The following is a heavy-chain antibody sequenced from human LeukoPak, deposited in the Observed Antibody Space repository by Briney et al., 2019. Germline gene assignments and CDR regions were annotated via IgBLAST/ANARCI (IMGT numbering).Heavy chain of an antibody. CDR1: GFTFDDYA. Sequence: PGGSLRPSCAASGFTFDDYAMHWVRQAPGKGLEWVSGISWNSGSIGYADSVKGRFTISRDNAKNSLYLQMNSLRAEDTALYYCAKDMKVDILTGYFDYWGQGTLVTVSS. CDR3: AKDMKVDILTGYFDY. D-gene: IGHD3-9*01. J-gene: IGHJ4*02. V-gene: IGHV3-9*01. CDR2: ISWNSGSI.